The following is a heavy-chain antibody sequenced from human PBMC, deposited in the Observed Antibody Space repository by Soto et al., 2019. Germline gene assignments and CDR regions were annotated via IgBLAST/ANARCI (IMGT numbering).Heavy chain of an antibody. Sequence: GGSLRLSCAASGFTFSSYGMHWVRQAPGKGLEWVAVISYDGSNKYYADSVKGRFTISRDNSKNTLYLQMNSLRAEDTAVYYCAKAIAVAGPALGAFDIWGKGTMVTVSS. D-gene: IGHD6-19*01. CDR1: GFTFSSYG. CDR2: ISYDGSNK. J-gene: IGHJ3*02. CDR3: AKAIAVAGPALGAFDI. V-gene: IGHV3-30*18.